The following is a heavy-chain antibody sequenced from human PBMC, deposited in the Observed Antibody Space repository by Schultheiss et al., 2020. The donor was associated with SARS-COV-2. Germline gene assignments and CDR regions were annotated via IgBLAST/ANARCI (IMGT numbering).Heavy chain of an antibody. V-gene: IGHV3-30*02. Sequence: GGSLRLSCAASGFTFSSYGMHWVRQAPGKGLEWVAVIWYDGSNKYYADSVKGRFTISRDNSKNTLYLQMNSLRAEDTAVYYCAKVPGGGYGMDVWGQGTTVNVSS. J-gene: IGHJ6*02. CDR3: AKVPGGGYGMDV. CDR1: GFTFSSYG. D-gene: IGHD4-23*01. CDR2: IWYDGSNK.